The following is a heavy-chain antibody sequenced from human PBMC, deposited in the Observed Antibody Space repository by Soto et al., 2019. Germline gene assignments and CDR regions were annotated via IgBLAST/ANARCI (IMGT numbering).Heavy chain of an antibody. V-gene: IGHV6-1*01. CDR2: TYYRSKWYN. CDR3: ARWWMYAPRFDP. D-gene: IGHD2-8*01. Sequence: SQTLSLTCAISGDSVSSNSAAWNWIRQSPSRGLEWLGRTYYRSKWYNDYAVSVKSRITINPDTSKNQFSLKLSSVTAADTAVYYCARWWMYAPRFDPWGQGTLVTVSS. CDR1: GDSVSSNSAA. J-gene: IGHJ5*02.